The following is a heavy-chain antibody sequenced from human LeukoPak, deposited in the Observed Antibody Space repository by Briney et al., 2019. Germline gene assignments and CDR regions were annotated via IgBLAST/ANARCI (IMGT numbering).Heavy chain of an antibody. J-gene: IGHJ6*02. CDR1: GGSISSGGYY. CDR3: ARVTPTTMTTSRDDYYGMDV. Sequence: SETLSLTCTVSGGSISSGGYYWSWIRQHPGKGLEWIGYIYYSGSTYYDPSLKSRVTISVDTSKNQFSLKLSSVTAADTAVYYCARVTPTTMTTSRDDYYGMDVWGQGTTVTVSS. CDR2: IYYSGST. V-gene: IGHV4-31*03. D-gene: IGHD4-17*01.